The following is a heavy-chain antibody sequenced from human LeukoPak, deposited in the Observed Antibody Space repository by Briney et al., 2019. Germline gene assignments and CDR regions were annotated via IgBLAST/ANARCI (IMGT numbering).Heavy chain of an antibody. CDR1: GFTFSNNW. Sequence: PGGSLRLSCAASGFTFSNNWMTWVRQAPGKGLEWVANIKEDGSEKYYVDSAKGRFTISRDNAKNSLYLEMNSLRAEDTAVYYCAKDRVAYCSGGSCYSSGDYWGQGTLVTVSS. D-gene: IGHD2-15*01. CDR2: IKEDGSEK. J-gene: IGHJ4*02. CDR3: AKDRVAYCSGGSCYSSGDY. V-gene: IGHV3-7*01.